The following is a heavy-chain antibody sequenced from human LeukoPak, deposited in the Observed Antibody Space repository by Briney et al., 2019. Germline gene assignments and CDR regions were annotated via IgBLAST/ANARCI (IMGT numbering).Heavy chain of an antibody. CDR3: AREPYSSGWYFSYYFDY. J-gene: IGHJ4*02. CDR2: INHNGNVN. Sequence: GGSLRLSCAASGFTFSSYWMNWARQAPGKGLEWVASINHNGNVNYYVDSVKGRFTISRDNAKNSLYLQMNSLRAEDTAVYYCAREPYSSGWYFSYYFDYWGQGTLVTVSS. CDR1: GFTFSSYW. V-gene: IGHV3-7*01. D-gene: IGHD6-19*01.